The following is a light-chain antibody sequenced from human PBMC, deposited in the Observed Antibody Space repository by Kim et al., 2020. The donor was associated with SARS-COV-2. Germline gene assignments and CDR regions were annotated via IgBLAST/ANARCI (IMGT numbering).Light chain of an antibody. Sequence: LGQTVRITGRGDSLKTYYASWFQQQPGQAPVLVFYSKDNRPSGIPDRFSGSSSGDTASLTITGAQAEDEADYYCSSRDSSGYHWVFGGGTQLTVL. J-gene: IGLJ3*02. CDR2: SKD. V-gene: IGLV3-19*01. CDR3: SSRDSSGYHWV. CDR1: SLKTYY.